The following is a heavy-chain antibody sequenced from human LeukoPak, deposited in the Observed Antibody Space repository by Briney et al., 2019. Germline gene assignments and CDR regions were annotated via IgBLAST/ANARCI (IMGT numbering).Heavy chain of an antibody. V-gene: IGHV4-4*02. D-gene: IGHD3-10*01. CDR3: GGSGSYSPYYYYGMDV. CDR2: IYHSGST. Sequence: SETLSLTCAVSGGSISSSNWWSWVRQPPGKGLEWIGEIYHSGSTNYNPSLKSRVTISAGKSKNQFSLKLSSVTAADTAVYYCGGSGSYSPYYYYGMDVWGQGTTVTVSS. J-gene: IGHJ6*02. CDR1: GGSISSSNW.